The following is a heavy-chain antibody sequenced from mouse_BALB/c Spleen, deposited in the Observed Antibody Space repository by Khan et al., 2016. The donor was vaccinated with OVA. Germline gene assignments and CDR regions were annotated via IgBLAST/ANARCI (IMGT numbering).Heavy chain of an antibody. J-gene: IGHJ4*01. CDR1: GYSFTDYT. CDR2: INPYNGGS. D-gene: IGHD2-1*01. CDR3: AKGGNYVGYAMDY. V-gene: IGHV1-18*01. Sequence: EVQLQESGPELVKPGTSMKISCKASGYSFTDYTMNWVKQSHGKSLEWIGLINPYNGGSRYNQTFTAKATLTVDRSSSTAYMELLSLTSDDSAVYYCAKGGNYVGYAMDYWGQGTSVTVSS.